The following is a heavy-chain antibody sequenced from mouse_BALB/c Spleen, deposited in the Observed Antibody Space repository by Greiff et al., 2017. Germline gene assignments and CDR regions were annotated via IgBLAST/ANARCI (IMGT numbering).Heavy chain of an antibody. CDR1: GFTFSSYA. Sequence: EVQVVESGGGLVKPGGSLKLSCAASGFTFSSYAMSWVRQTPEKRLEWVATISSGGSYTYYPDSVKGRFTISRDNAKNTLYLQMSSLRSEDTAMYYCASRLAMDYWGQGTSVTVSS. CDR2: ISSGGSYT. V-gene: IGHV5-9-3*01. J-gene: IGHJ4*01. CDR3: ASRLAMDY.